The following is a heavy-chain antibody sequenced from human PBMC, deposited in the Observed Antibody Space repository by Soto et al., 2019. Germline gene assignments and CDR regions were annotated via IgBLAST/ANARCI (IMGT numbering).Heavy chain of an antibody. J-gene: IGHJ5*01. CDR3: ARGRYCLTGRCFPNWFDS. V-gene: IGHV4-30-4*01. CDR1: GDSISNLDYF. Sequence: QVQLLESGPGLVKPSQTLSLTYSVSGDSISNLDYFWAWIRQPPGQALEYIGYIYKSATTYYNTSFESRVAISVDTSKSQFSLNVTSVTAADTAVYFCARGRYCLTGRCFPNWFDSWGQGALVTVSS. D-gene: IGHD7-27*01. CDR2: IYKSATT.